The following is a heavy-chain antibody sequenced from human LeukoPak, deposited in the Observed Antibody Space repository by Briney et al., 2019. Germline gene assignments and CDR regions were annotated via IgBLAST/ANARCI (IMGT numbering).Heavy chain of an antibody. CDR2: INPSGGST. CDR3: ASVNYDSSGYYSHYFDY. V-gene: IGHV1-46*01. CDR1: GYTFTSYY. D-gene: IGHD3-22*01. Sequence: ASVKVSCKASGYTFTSYYMYWVRQAPGQGLEWMGIINPSGGSTSYAQKFQGRVTMTRDTSTSTVYMELSSLRSEDTAVYYCASVNYDSSGYYSHYFDYWGQGTLVTVSS. J-gene: IGHJ4*02.